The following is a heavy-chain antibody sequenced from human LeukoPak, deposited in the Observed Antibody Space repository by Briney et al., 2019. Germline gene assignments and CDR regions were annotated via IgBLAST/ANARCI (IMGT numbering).Heavy chain of an antibody. CDR3: ARAKISSGWYYYGMDV. J-gene: IGHJ6*02. D-gene: IGHD6-19*01. V-gene: IGHV4-59*01. CDR1: GGSISSYY. Sequence: SETLSLTCTVSGGSISSYYWSWIRQPPGKGLGWIGYIYYSGSTNYNPSLKSRVTISVDTSKNQFSLKLSSVTAADTAVYYCARAKISSGWYYYGMDVWGQGTTVTVSS. CDR2: IYYSGST.